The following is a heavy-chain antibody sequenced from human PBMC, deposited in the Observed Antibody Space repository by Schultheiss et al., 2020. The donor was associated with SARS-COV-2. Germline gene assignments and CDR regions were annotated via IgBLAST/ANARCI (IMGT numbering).Heavy chain of an antibody. J-gene: IGHJ5*02. V-gene: IGHV4-34*12. D-gene: IGHD5-18*01. CDR1: GGSFSGYY. CDR3: ARFRGYSYGFDWFDP. Sequence: SETLSLTCAVYGGSFSGYYWSWIRQPPGKGLEWIGYIFYTGSTYYNPSLKSRVTISLDTSKNQFSLKLSSVTAADTAVYYCARFRGYSYGFDWFDPWGQGTLVTVSS. CDR2: IFYTGST.